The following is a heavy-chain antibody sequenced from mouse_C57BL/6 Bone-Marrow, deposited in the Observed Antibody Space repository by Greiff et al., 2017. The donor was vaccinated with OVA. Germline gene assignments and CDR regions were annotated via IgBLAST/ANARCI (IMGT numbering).Heavy chain of an antibody. CDR1: GFTFSDYG. CDR3: ARGSYYYGSGWFAY. J-gene: IGHJ3*01. V-gene: IGHV5-17*01. Sequence: EVKVVESGGGLVKPGGSLKLSCAASGFTFSDYGMHWVRQAPEKGLEWVAYISSGSSTIYYADTVKGRFTISRDNAKNTLFLQMTSLRSEDTAMYYWARGSYYYGSGWFAYWGQGTLVTVSA. D-gene: IGHD1-1*01. CDR2: ISSGSSTI.